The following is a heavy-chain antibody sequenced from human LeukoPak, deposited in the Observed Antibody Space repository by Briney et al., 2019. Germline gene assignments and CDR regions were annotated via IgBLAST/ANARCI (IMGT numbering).Heavy chain of an antibody. CDR3: ASGEMATITSNY. D-gene: IGHD5-24*01. CDR1: GGSISSGDYS. J-gene: IGHJ4*02. Sequence: SQTLSLTCTVSGGSISSGDYSWSWIRQPPGKGLEWIGYIYYSGSTYYNPSLKSRVTISVDTSKNQFSLKLSSVTAADTAVYYCASGEMATITSNYWGQGTLVTVSS. V-gene: IGHV4-30-4*01. CDR2: IYYSGST.